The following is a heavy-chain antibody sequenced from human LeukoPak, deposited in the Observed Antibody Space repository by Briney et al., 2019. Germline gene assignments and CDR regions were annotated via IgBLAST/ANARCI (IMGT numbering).Heavy chain of an antibody. CDR1: GFTFSSYG. CDR2: ISYDGSNK. V-gene: IGHV3-30*18. Sequence: GGSLRLSCAASGFTFSSYGMHWVRQAPGKGLEWVAVISYDGSNKYYADSVKGRFTISRDNSKNTLYLQMNGLRAEDTAVYYCAKEQWLVRDDYYGMDVWGQGTTVTVSS. CDR3: AKEQWLVRDDYYGMDV. J-gene: IGHJ6*02. D-gene: IGHD6-19*01.